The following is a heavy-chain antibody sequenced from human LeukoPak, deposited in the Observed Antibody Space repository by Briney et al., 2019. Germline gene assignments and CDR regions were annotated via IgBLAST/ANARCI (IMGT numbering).Heavy chain of an antibody. CDR1: GGSISSYQ. Sequence: SETLSLTCTVSGGSISSYQWSWIRQPPGKEREWIGNIYYSGSANYNPSLKSRVIISVDTSTNRFSLKLSPVTAADTAVYYCARVGVDYSGNIIKYFFDYWGPGTLVTVSS. CDR3: ARVGVDYSGNIIKYFFDY. V-gene: IGHV4-59*01. CDR2: IYYSGSA. D-gene: IGHD4-23*01. J-gene: IGHJ4*02.